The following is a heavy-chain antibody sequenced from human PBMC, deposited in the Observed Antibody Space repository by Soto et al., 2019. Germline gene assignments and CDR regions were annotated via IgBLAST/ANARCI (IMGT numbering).Heavy chain of an antibody. D-gene: IGHD2-15*01. J-gene: IGHJ4*02. Sequence: QVQLVESGGGVVQPGRSLRLSCAASGFSFSNCGMLWVRQAPGKGLEWVAAISSDGSDKYYSESVKGRFTISRDNSKNTLFLQMNSLRVEDTAVYYCVKGSEVARQELDYWGQGTLVTVSS. CDR3: VKGSEVARQELDY. V-gene: IGHV3-30*18. CDR1: GFSFSNCG. CDR2: ISSDGSDK.